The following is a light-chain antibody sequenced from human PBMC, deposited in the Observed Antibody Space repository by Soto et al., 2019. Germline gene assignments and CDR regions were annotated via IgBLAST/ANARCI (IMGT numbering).Light chain of an antibody. Sequence: EIVLTQSPGTLSLSPGERATLSCRASQSVRSTYVAWYQQKPGQAPRPLIYGASSRAIGIPDRFSGTGSGADFTLTISSLEPEDFAVYYCQHYGTSAWTFGQGTKVEIK. J-gene: IGKJ1*01. CDR1: QSVRSTY. CDR3: QHYGTSAWT. V-gene: IGKV3-20*01. CDR2: GAS.